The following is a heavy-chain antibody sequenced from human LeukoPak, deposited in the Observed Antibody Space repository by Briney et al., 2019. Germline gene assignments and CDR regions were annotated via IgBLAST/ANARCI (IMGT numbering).Heavy chain of an antibody. CDR3: ASIAVAPAVWFDP. D-gene: IGHD6-19*01. CDR2: IIPIFGTA. V-gene: IGHV1-69*13. J-gene: IGHJ5*02. Sequence: VKVSCKASGGTFSSYAISWVRQAPGQGLEWMGGIIPIFGTANYAQKFQGRVTITADESTGTAYMELSSLRSEDTAVYYCASIAVAPAVWFDPWGQGTLVTVSS. CDR1: GGTFSSYA.